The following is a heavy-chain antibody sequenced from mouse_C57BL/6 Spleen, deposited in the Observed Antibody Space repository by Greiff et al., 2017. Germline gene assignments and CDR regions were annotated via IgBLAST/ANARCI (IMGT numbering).Heavy chain of an antibody. CDR2: IRSKSNNYAT. V-gene: IGHV10-1*01. CDR3: VRPHYYGSSPYAMDY. CDR1: GFSFNTYA. D-gene: IGHD1-1*01. J-gene: IGHJ4*01. Sequence: EVKFVESGGGLVQPKGSLKLSCAASGFSFNTYAMNWVRQAPGTGLEWVARIRSKSNNYATYYADSVKDRFTISRDDSESMLDLQLNNLQTDDAAMYYCVRPHYYGSSPYAMDYWGQGTSVTVSS.